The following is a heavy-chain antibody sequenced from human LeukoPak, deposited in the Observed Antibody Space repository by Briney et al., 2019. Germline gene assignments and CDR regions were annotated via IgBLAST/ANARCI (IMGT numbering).Heavy chain of an antibody. V-gene: IGHV3-23*01. J-gene: IGHJ4*02. CDR2: INDGGGT. CDR1: GFTFSSYE. CDR3: AKDYPRAGTGLLREGHFDH. D-gene: IGHD2-21*02. Sequence: GGSLRLSCAASGFTFSSYEMNWVRQAPGKGLEWVSGINDGGGTYFVDSVKGRFTISRDNSRNTLYLQMNSLRAEDTAVYYCAKDYPRAGTGLLREGHFDHWGQGTLVTVSS.